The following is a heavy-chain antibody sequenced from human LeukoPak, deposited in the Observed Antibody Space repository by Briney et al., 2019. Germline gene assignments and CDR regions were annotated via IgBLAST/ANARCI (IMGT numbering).Heavy chain of an antibody. CDR1: GFTFSSYS. J-gene: IGHJ4*02. V-gene: IGHV3-21*01. CDR3: ARDRDGDGYNGTPGYFDY. D-gene: IGHD5-24*01. CDR2: ISSSSSYI. Sequence: GGSLRLSCAASGFTFSSYSMNWVRQAPGKGLEWVSSISSSSSYIYYADSVKGRFTISRDNAKNSLYLQMNSLRAEDTAVYYCARDRDGDGYNGTPGYFDYWGQGTLVTVSS.